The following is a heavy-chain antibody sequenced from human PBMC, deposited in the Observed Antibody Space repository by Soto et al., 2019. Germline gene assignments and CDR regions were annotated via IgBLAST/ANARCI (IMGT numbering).Heavy chain of an antibody. Sequence: SETLSLTCTVSGGSVSRGGYYWSWIRQRPGKGLEWIGHVYYSGTTYSNPPLRSRTTISVDTSENQFSLKLYSLTAADTAMYFCARLDDSSGNTPFDVWGQGALVTVSS. J-gene: IGHJ4*02. CDR2: VYYSGTT. CDR1: GGSVSRGGYY. CDR3: ARLDDSSGNTPFDV. V-gene: IGHV4-31*03. D-gene: IGHD3-22*01.